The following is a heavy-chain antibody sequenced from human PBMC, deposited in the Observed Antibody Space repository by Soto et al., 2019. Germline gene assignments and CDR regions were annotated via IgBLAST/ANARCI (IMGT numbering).Heavy chain of an antibody. CDR2: IRSSSST. J-gene: IGHJ4*02. D-gene: IGHD4-17*01. CDR1: GFSFSGYS. Sequence: VQLVESGGGLVKAGGSLTLSCAASGFSFSGYSMHWVRQAPGKGLEWISSIRSSSSTYYADSLKCRFTIARDNARKSVSLQMDSLTAEDTATYFCARLPHYDYGDYVGKWGQGTKVTVSS. CDR3: ARLPHYDYGDYVGK. V-gene: IGHV3-21*01.